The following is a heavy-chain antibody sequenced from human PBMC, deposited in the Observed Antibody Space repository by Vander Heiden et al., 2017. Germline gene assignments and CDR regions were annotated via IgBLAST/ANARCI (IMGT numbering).Heavy chain of an antibody. CDR3: GIYNRRAGTRYFQH. J-gene: IGHJ1*01. D-gene: IGHD6-13*01. Sequence: GKGLEWVSYISSSSSTIYYADSVKGRFTISRDNAKNALYRQMNRMRDEDTAVYYYGIYNRRAGTRYFQHWGQGTLVTVSS. V-gene: IGHV3-48*02. CDR2: ISSSSSTI.